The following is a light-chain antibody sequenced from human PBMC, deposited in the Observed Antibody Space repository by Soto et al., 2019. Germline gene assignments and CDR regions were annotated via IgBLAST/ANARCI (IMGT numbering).Light chain of an antibody. Sequence: QSVLTQPASVSGSPGQSITISCTGTSGDIGSYNLVSWYQHHPGKAPQLMIYEVNKRPSGVSDRFSGSKSGNTASLTISGLQSEDETDYYCCSYAGSSTPFVFGTGNKVTVL. J-gene: IGLJ1*01. V-gene: IGLV2-23*02. CDR1: SGDIGSYNL. CDR2: EVN. CDR3: CSYAGSSTPFV.